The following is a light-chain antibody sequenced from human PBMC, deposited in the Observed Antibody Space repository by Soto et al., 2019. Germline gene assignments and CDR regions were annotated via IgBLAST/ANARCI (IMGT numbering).Light chain of an antibody. CDR2: QAS. J-gene: IGKJ1*01. CDR3: LQYQSYWP. V-gene: IGKV1-5*03. CDR1: TSISRQ. Sequence: DIQMTQYPSTLSASVGDRVSIPCRASTSISRQLARYQQKQGKAPNLLIYQASNLETGVPSRCTGNGSGTEITLTIRSLQPDELATQNCLQYQSYWPFGQGTKVEV.